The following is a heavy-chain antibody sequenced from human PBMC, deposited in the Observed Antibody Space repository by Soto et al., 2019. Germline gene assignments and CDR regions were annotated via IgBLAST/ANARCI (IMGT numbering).Heavy chain of an antibody. CDR1: GFTVSSNY. V-gene: IGHV3-66*01. CDR3: ARESIAAAGTDVYFDY. J-gene: IGHJ4*02. D-gene: IGHD6-13*01. CDR2: IYSGGST. Sequence: GGSLRLSCAASGFTVSSNYMSWVRQAPGKGLVWVSFIYSGGSTYYADSVKGRFTISRDNSKNTLYLQMNSLRAEDTAVYYCARESIAAAGTDVYFDYWGQGTLVTVSS.